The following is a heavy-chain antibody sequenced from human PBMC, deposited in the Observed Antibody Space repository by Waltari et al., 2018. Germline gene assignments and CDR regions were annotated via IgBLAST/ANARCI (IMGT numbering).Heavy chain of an antibody. J-gene: IGHJ5*02. Sequence: QLQLQESGPGLVKPSETLSLTCTVSGGSISSSSYYRGWSRQPPGKGLEWIGSIYYSGSTYYNPSLKSRVTISVDTSKNQFSLKLSSVTAADTAVYYCARDPARSNWFDPWGQGTLVTVSS. V-gene: IGHV4-39*01. CDR2: IYYSGST. D-gene: IGHD6-6*01. CDR1: GGSISSSSYY. CDR3: ARDPARSNWFDP.